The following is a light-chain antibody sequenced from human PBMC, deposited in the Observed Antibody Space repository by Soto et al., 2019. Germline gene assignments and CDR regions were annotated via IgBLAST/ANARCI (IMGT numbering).Light chain of an antibody. Sequence: IQLTQSPSSLSASVGDRLTVSCGASQSISSFLNWYQQKPGKAPKFPIYAASSLQSGVPSRFSGSGSGTDFTLTIGSLQTEDFATYYCKQSYSTPLTFGRWTKVDIK. V-gene: IGKV1-39*01. J-gene: IGKJ4*01. CDR2: AAS. CDR3: KQSYSTPLT. CDR1: QSISSF.